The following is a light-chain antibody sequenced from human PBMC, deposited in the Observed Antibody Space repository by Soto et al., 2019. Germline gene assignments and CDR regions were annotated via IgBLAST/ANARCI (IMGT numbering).Light chain of an antibody. J-gene: IGKJ1*01. Sequence: EIVMTQSPATLSVSPGERATLSCRASQSVSSNLAWYQQKPGQAPRLLIYGASTTATGIPARFSGSGSGTEFTLPHGSLQSEDFALYYCQQYNNWPHTFGQGTKVEIK. CDR1: QSVSSN. CDR2: GAS. V-gene: IGKV3-15*01. CDR3: QQYNNWPHT.